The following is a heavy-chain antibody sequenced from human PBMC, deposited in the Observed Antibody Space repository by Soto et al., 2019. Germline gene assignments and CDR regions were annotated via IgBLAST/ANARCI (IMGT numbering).Heavy chain of an antibody. CDR3: AKEPEQQLVFYYYGMDV. CDR2: ISYDGSNK. Sequence: ALRLSCAASGFTFSSYCMHWVRQAPGKGLEWVAVISYDGSNKYYADSVKGRFTISRDNSKNTLYLQMNSLRAEDTAVYYCAKEPEQQLVFYYYGMDVWGQGTTVTVSS. V-gene: IGHV3-30*18. D-gene: IGHD6-13*01. J-gene: IGHJ6*02. CDR1: GFTFSSYC.